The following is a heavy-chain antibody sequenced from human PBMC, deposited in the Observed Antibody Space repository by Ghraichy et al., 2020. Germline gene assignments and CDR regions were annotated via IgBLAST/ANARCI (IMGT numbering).Heavy chain of an antibody. CDR1: GGSISSYY. V-gene: IGHV4-59*01. CDR2: IYYSGST. J-gene: IGHJ4*02. CDR3: ARVPATPHRPYSSSWYKYYFDY. Sequence: SETLSLTCTVSGGSISSYYWSWIRQPPGKGLEWIGYIYYSGSTNYNPSLKSRVTISVDTSKNQFSLKLSSVTAADTAVYYCARVPATPHRPYSSSWYKYYFDYWGQGTLVTVSS. D-gene: IGHD6-13*01.